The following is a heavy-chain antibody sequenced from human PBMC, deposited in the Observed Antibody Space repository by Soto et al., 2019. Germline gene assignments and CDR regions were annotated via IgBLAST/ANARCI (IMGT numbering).Heavy chain of an antibody. CDR2: IFSNDEK. Sequence: QVTLKESGPVLVKPTETLTLTCTVSGFSLSNARMGVSWIRQPPGKALEWLAHIFSNDEKSYSTSLKSRLTITKATSKSQVVLTMTNMDPVDTATYYCARTTTIIVGALTGGYYFDYWGQGTLVTVSS. J-gene: IGHJ4*02. CDR1: GFSLSNARMG. D-gene: IGHD1-26*01. V-gene: IGHV2-26*01. CDR3: ARTTTIIVGALTGGYYFDY.